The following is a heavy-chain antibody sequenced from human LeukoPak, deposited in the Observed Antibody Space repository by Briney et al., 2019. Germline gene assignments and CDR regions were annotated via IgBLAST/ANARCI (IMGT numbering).Heavy chain of an antibody. CDR3: ARAGLHFPRDDFWSGYADPYYFDY. D-gene: IGHD3-3*01. CDR2: IIPIFGTA. J-gene: IGHJ4*02. Sequence: GASVKVSCKASGGTFSSYAISWARQAPGQRLEWMGGIIPIFGTANYAQKFQGRVTITTDESTSTAYMELSSLRSEDTAVYYCARAGLHFPRDDFWSGYADPYYFDYWGQGTLVTVSS. V-gene: IGHV1-69*05. CDR1: GGTFSSYA.